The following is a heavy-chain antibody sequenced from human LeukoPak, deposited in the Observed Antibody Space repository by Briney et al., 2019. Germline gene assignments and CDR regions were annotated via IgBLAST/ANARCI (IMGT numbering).Heavy chain of an antibody. D-gene: IGHD4-17*01. CDR1: GFRFSSYA. J-gene: IGHJ4*02. V-gene: IGHV3-23*01. CDR2: ISGSGGNT. CDR3: ARVDYGDKGYLDY. Sequence: GGSLRLSCAASGFRFSSYAMSWVRQAPGKGLEWVSVISGSGGNTYYADSLKGRFTISRDNSKNTLYLQMNSLRAEDTAVYYCARVDYGDKGYLDYWGQGTLVTVSS.